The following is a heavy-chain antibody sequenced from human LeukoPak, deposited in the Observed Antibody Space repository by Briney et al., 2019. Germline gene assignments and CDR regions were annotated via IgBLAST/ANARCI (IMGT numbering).Heavy chain of an antibody. CDR1: GYTFTSYD. Sequence: ASVKVSCKASGYTFTSYDINWVRQATGQGLEWMGWMNPNSGNTDYAQKFQGRVTMTRDTSITTAYMELSSLRSEDTAVCYCARGRWLQQRPNWFDPWGQGTLVTVSS. J-gene: IGHJ5*02. CDR2: MNPNSGNT. V-gene: IGHV1-8*01. CDR3: ARGRWLQQRPNWFDP. D-gene: IGHD5-24*01.